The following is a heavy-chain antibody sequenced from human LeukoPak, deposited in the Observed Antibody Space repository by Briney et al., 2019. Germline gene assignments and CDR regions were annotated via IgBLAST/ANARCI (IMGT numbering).Heavy chain of an antibody. CDR3: ATGRQLWLRPPFDY. D-gene: IGHD5-18*01. V-gene: IGHV1-24*01. CDR2: FDPEDGET. J-gene: IGHJ4*02. Sequence: ASVKVSCKVSGYTLTELSMHRVRQAPGKGLEWMGGFDPEDGETIYAQKFQGRVTMTEDTSTDTAYMELSSLRSEDTAVYYCATGRQLWLRPPFDYWGQGTLVTVSS. CDR1: GYTLTELS.